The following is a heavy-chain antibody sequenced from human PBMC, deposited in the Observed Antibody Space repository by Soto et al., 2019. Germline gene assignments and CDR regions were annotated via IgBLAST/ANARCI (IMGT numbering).Heavy chain of an antibody. V-gene: IGHV3-11*01. D-gene: IGHD3-16*01. CDR1: GFTFSNHY. J-gene: IGHJ6*02. Sequence: QMQLVESGGGLVEPGGSLRLCCEASGFTFSNHYMSWIRQAPGKGLEWVSYISRSGSTIYYADSVRGRFTISRDNSKSSLYLQMDSLRAEDTAMYYCGRDPELWDENVATRPSIYYYGMDVWGQGTTVTVSS. CDR3: GRDPELWDENVATRPSIYYYGMDV. CDR2: ISRSGSTI.